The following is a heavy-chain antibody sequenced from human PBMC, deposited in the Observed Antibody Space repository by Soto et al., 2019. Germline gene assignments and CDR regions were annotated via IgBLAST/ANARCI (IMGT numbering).Heavy chain of an antibody. CDR1: GFTFRNYA. V-gene: IGHV3-23*01. Sequence: GSLRLSCAASGFTFRNYAMTWARQAPGKGLEWVSSLLRSGSSAYYADSVRGRSTISSDTSANSLYLQMDNLRAEDTAIYYCAKDAISGDGIWLMDSWGQGTVVTVSS. CDR3: AKDAISGDGIWLMDS. CDR2: LLRSGSSA. J-gene: IGHJ5*02. D-gene: IGHD4-17*01.